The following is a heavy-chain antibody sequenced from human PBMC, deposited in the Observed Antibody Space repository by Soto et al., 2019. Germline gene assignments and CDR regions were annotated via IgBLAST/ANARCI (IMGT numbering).Heavy chain of an antibody. CDR3: AREMGLAVAGNDAFDI. V-gene: IGHV3-11*01. J-gene: IGHJ3*02. CDR1: GFTFSDYY. CDR2: ISRSGSTI. Sequence: QVQLVESGGGLVKHGGSLTLSCAASGFTFSDYYMSWIRPAPGKGLEWDSYISRSGSTIYYADSVKGRFTISRDNAKKSLYLQMNSLRADDSAVYYCAREMGLAVAGNDAFDICGQVRIVTVS. D-gene: IGHD6-19*01.